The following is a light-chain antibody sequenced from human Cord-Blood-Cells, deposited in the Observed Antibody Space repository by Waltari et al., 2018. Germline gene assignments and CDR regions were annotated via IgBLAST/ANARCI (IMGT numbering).Light chain of an antibody. CDR1: SSDVGSYNL. V-gene: IGLV2-23*03. J-gene: IGLJ2*01. Sequence: QSALTQPASVSGSPGQSITISCPGTSSDVGSYNLFSCYQQHPGKAPKLMIYEGSKRPSGVSNRFSGSKSGNTASLTISGLQAEDEADYYCCSYAGSSTFLVFGGGTKLTVL. CDR2: EGS. CDR3: CSYAGSSTFLV.